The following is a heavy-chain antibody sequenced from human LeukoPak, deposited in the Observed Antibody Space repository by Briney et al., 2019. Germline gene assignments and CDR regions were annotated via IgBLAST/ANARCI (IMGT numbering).Heavy chain of an antibody. CDR1: GFTFSSYG. V-gene: IGHV3-48*01. CDR3: ARMIVVPYDY. D-gene: IGHD3-22*01. Sequence: PGGSLRLSCAASGFTFSSYGMTWVRQAPGKGLEWVSYISSSSSTIYYADSVKGRFTISRDNAKNSLYLQLNSLRAEDTAVYYCARMIVVPYDYWGQGTLVTVSS. CDR2: ISSSSSTI. J-gene: IGHJ4*02.